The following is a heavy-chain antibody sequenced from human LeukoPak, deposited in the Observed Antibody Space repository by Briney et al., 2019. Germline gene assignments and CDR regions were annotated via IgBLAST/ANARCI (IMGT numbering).Heavy chain of an antibody. CDR2: TYGDGSG. CDR3: ASRPSGNYPYPYFDY. CDR1: DFTVSDTY. D-gene: IGHD3-16*02. J-gene: IGHJ4*02. V-gene: IGHV3-53*01. Sequence: HPGGSLRLSCAASDFTVSDTYMSWVRQAPGRGMEWVSVTYGDGSGYYADSVRGRFTISRDKSKNTVYLQMNSLRAEDTAVYYCASRPSGNYPYPYFDYWGQGTLVTVSS.